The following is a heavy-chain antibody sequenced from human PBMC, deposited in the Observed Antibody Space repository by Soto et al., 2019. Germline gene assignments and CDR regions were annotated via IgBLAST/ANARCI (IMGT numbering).Heavy chain of an antibody. D-gene: IGHD3-3*01. J-gene: IGHJ5*02. Sequence: VASVKVSCKASGYTFTGYYMRWVRQAPGQGLEWMGWINPNSGGTNYAQKFQGWVTMTRDTSISTAYMELSRLRSDDTAVYYCARGETSYYDFWSGYYFYWFDPWGQGTLVPVSS. V-gene: IGHV1-2*04. CDR3: ARGETSYYDFWSGYYFYWFDP. CDR2: INPNSGGT. CDR1: GYTFTGYY.